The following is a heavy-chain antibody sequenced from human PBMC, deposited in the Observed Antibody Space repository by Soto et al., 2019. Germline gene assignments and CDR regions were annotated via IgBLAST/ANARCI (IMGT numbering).Heavy chain of an antibody. D-gene: IGHD1-1*01. J-gene: IGHJ4*02. CDR2: ISAHNGNT. Sequence: QVHLVQSGAEVKKPGASVKVSCKGSGYAFTTYGITWVRQAPGQALEWMGWISAHNGNTNYAQKLQGRVTVTRDTSRRTAYVGLRSLRCDDTAVYYCARGRYGDYWGQGALVTVSS. CDR1: GYAFTTYG. V-gene: IGHV1-18*01. CDR3: ARGRYGDY.